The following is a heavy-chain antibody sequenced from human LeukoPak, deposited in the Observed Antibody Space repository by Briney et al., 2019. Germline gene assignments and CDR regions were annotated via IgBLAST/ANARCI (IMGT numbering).Heavy chain of an antibody. D-gene: IGHD6-13*01. CDR2: INHDGRET. J-gene: IGHJ2*01. CDR1: GFTFSSYA. CDR3: AKGYIIAGRQWYLDL. V-gene: IGHV3-7*01. Sequence: GGSLRLSCAASGFTFSSYAMSWVRQAPGKGLEWVANINHDGRETYYADSVKGRFIISRDNAKDSLYLQMNSLRAEDAAVYYCAKGYIIAGRQWYLDLWGRGTLVGVSS.